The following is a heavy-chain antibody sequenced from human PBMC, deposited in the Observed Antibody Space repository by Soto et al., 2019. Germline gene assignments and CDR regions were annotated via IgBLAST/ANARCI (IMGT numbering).Heavy chain of an antibody. D-gene: IGHD3-10*01. J-gene: IGHJ4*02. V-gene: IGHV4-34*01. CDR1: GGSFIDYS. Sequence: SLTCAVYGGSFIDYSWSWIRQPPGKGLEWIGEINHSGSTNYNPSLKSRVSISVDTSKNQFSLKMSSVTAADTAVYYCARRTSPMIRGPLGYWGQGTLVPVSS. CDR3: ARRTSPMIRGPLGY. CDR2: INHSGST.